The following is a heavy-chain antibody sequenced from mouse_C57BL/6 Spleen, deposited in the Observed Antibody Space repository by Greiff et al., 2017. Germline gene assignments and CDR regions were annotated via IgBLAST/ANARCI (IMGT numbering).Heavy chain of an antibody. Sequence: VQLKQSGAELVRPGTSVKVSCKASGYAFTNYLIEWVKQRPGQGLEWIGVINPGSGGTNYNEKFKGKATLTADKSASTAYMQLSSLTSEDSAVYFGARALYYGSSGWFAYWGQGTLVTVSA. D-gene: IGHD1-1*01. CDR2: INPGSGGT. CDR3: ARALYYGSSGWFAY. V-gene: IGHV1-54*01. CDR1: GYAFTNYL. J-gene: IGHJ3*01.